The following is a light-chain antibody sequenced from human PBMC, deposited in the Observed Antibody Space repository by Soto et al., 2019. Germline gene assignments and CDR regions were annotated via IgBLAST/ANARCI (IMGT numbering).Light chain of an antibody. V-gene: IGKV4-1*01. CDR3: QQYYSPPRYT. J-gene: IGKJ2*01. CDR1: QNVLYSSNNRNL. CDR2: WAS. Sequence: DIVMTQSPEYLAVSLGERATINCKSSQNVLYSSNNRNLIAWYQQKPGQPPKLLIYWASTRESGVPDRFSGRGSGRDLTLTISSLQAEDVAVYYCQQYYSPPRYTFGQGTRLEIK.